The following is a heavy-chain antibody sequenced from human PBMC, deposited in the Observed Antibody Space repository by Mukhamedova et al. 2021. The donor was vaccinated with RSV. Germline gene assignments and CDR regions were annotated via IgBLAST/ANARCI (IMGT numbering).Heavy chain of an antibody. CDR3: ATEGYCSRTSCYYFDY. V-gene: IGHV3-7*01. CDR2: IKQDGSEK. J-gene: IGHJ4*02. D-gene: IGHD2-2*01. Sequence: NIKQDGSEKRYADSMKGRFTISRDNAKNSLYLQMNGLRVEDTAVYYCATEGYCSRTSCYYFDYWGQGTLVTVSS.